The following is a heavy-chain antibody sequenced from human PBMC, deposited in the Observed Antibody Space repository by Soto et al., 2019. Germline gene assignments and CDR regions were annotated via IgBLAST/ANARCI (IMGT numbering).Heavy chain of an antibody. CDR2: FIPIFGTA. D-gene: IGHD1-7*01. CDR3: ARGLTGTTLAYGMDV. CDR1: GGTFSSYA. J-gene: IGHJ6*02. Sequence: SVKVSCKASGGTFSSYAISWVRQAPGQGLGWMGGFIPIFGTAYYAQKFQGRVTITADESTSTAYMELSSLRSEDTAVHYCARGLTGTTLAYGMDVWGQGTTVTVSS. V-gene: IGHV1-69*13.